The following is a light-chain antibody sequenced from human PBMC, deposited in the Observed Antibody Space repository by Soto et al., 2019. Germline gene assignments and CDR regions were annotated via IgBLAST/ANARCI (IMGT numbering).Light chain of an antibody. J-gene: IGKJ2*01. CDR1: DNIRRW. Sequence: DIQMTQSPSTLSASVGDRVTITCRASDNIRRWLAWYQQKPGKAPRLLIYDVSSLESGVPSRFNGSGSGTEFTLTISSLQADDFATYYCQQYMSYSPYTFGQGTKLEIK. CDR3: QQYMSYSPYT. V-gene: IGKV1-5*01. CDR2: DVS.